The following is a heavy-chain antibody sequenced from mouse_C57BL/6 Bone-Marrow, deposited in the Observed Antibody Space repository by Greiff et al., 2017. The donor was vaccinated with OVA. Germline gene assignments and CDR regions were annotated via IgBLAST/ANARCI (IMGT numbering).Heavy chain of an antibody. CDR2: IDPENGDT. V-gene: IGHV14-4*01. CDR1: GFNIKDDY. Sequence: EVHLVESGAELVRPGASVKLSCTASGFNIKDDYMHWVKQRPEQGLEWIGWIDPENGDTEDASKFQGKATITADTSSNTAYLQLSSLTSEDTAVYYCTRIYYWGQGTTLTVSS. CDR3: TRIYY. J-gene: IGHJ2*01.